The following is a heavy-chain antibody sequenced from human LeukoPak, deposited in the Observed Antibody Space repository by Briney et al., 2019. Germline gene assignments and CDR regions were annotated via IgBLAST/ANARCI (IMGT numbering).Heavy chain of an antibody. CDR3: AKDRGGATDPFDY. D-gene: IGHD1-26*01. V-gene: IGHV3-30*02. J-gene: IGHJ4*02. Sequence: PGGSLRLSCAASGFTFSNYGMHWVRQAPGKGPEWVAFIRYDGSTKYYADSVKGRFTISRDNSKNTLYLQMDSLRAEDTAVYYCAKDRGGATDPFDYWGQGTLVTVSS. CDR1: GFTFSNYG. CDR2: IRYDGSTK.